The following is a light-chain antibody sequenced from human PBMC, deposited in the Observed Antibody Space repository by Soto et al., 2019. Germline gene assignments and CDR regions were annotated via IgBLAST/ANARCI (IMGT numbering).Light chain of an antibody. CDR2: AAS. V-gene: IGKV1-27*01. Sequence: DIQVTQSPSSLSASIGDRVTITCRASQGIRNYVAWYQQKPGKVPKLLIYAASSLQSGVSSRFSGSGAGTEFTLAISSLQPEDVATYYCQTYNSDPALTSGGGTKVQI. CDR3: QTYNSDPALT. J-gene: IGKJ4*01. CDR1: QGIRNY.